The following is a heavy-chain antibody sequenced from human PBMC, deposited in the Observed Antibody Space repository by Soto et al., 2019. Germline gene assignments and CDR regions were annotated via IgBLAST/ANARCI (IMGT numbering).Heavy chain of an antibody. CDR1: GGSFSGYY. CDR3: ARGYSGYVRLAYMDV. CDR2: INHSGST. J-gene: IGHJ6*03. V-gene: IGHV4-34*01. Sequence: SETLSLTCAVYGGSFSGYYWSWIRQPPGKGLEWIGEINHSGSTNYNPSLKSRVTISVDTSKNQFSLKLSSVTAADTAVYYCARGYSGYVRLAYMDVWGKGTTVTVSS. D-gene: IGHD5-12*01.